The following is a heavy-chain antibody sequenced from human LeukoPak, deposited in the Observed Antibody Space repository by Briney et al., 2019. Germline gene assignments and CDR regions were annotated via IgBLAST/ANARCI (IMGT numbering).Heavy chain of an antibody. Sequence: ASVKVSCKVSGYTLTELSMHWVRQAPGKGLEWMGGFDPEDGETIYAQKFQGRVTMTEDTSTDTAYMELSSLRSEDTAVYYCARDHYHKVHSVMVTAPDYWGQGTLVIVSS. CDR3: ARDHYHKVHSVMVTAPDY. D-gene: IGHD2-21*02. CDR2: FDPEDGET. CDR1: GYTLTELS. V-gene: IGHV1-24*01. J-gene: IGHJ4*02.